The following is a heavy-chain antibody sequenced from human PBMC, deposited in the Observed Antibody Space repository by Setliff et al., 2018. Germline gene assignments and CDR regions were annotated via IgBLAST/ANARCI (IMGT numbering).Heavy chain of an antibody. J-gene: IGHJ4*02. CDR1: GFTFDDFG. V-gene: IGHV3-20*04. Sequence: GGSLRLSCAASGFTFDDFGMTWVRQAPGKGLEWVSGISRNGGRISYADSVKGRFTVSRDNAKNSLSLQMNSLRAEDTALYYCAREGDSGWYGGGIDYWGQGTLVTVSS. CDR2: ISRNGGRI. CDR3: AREGDSGWYGGGIDY. D-gene: IGHD6-19*01.